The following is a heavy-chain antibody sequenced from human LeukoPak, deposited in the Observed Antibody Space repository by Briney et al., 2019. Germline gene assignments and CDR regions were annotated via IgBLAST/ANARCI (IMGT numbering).Heavy chain of an antibody. J-gene: IGHJ4*02. V-gene: IGHV1-18*01. Sequence: ASVKVSCKASGYTFTSYGISWVRQAPGQGLEWMGWISAYNGNTNYAQKLQGRVTMTTDTSTSTAYMELRSLRSDDTAVYYCARDWGENYDFWSGYYKGIDYWGQGTPVTVSS. CDR3: ARDWGENYDFWSGYYKGIDY. CDR2: ISAYNGNT. D-gene: IGHD3-3*01. CDR1: GYTFTSYG.